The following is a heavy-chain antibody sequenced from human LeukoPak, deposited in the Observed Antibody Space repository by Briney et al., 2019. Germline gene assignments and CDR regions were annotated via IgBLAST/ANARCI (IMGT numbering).Heavy chain of an antibody. CDR1: GGTFSSYA. CDR3: ARIGGFGELFAW. V-gene: IGHV1-69*01. J-gene: IGHJ4*02. CDR2: IIPIFGTA. D-gene: IGHD3-10*01. Sequence: SVKVSCKASGGTFSSYAISWVRQAPGQGLEWMGGIIPIFGTANYAQKFQGRVTITADESTSTAYMELSSLRSDDTAVYYCARIGGFGELFAWGGQGTLVTVSS.